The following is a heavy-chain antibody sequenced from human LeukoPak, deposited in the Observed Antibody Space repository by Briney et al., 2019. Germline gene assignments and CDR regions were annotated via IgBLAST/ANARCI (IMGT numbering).Heavy chain of an antibody. CDR3: ARGPTTTGYSYGYDY. CDR1: GYTFTSYG. CDR2: MNPNSGNT. V-gene: IGHV1-8*03. Sequence: GASVKVSCKASGYTFTSYGISWVRRAPGQGLEWMGWMNPNSGNTGYAQKFQGRVTITRNTSISTAYMELSSLRSEDTAVYYCARGPTTTGYSYGYDYWGQGTLVTVSS. D-gene: IGHD5-18*01. J-gene: IGHJ4*02.